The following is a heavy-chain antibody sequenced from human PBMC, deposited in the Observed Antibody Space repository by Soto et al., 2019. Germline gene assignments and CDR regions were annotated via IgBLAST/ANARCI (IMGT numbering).Heavy chain of an antibody. CDR2: INHSGST. Sequence: PSETLSLTCAAYGGSFSGYYWSWIRQPPGKGLEWIGEINHSGSTNYNPSLKSRVTISVDTSKNQFSLKLSSVTAADTAVYYCARGGPRDYRYWGQGTLVTVSS. V-gene: IGHV4-34*01. J-gene: IGHJ4*02. CDR3: ARGGPRDYRY. D-gene: IGHD3-10*01. CDR1: GGSFSGYY.